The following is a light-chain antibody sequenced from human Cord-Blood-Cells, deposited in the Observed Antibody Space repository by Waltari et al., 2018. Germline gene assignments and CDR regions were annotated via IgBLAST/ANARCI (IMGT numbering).Light chain of an antibody. V-gene: IGKV1-8*01. CDR2: AAS. J-gene: IGKJ2*01. CDR1: QGISSY. Sequence: AIRMTQSPSSFSASTGDRVTITCRASQGISSYLAWYQQKPGKAPKLLIYAASTLQSGVPARFSGSGSGTDFTLTISCLKSEDFATYYCQQYYSYPYTCGRGTKLEIK. CDR3: QQYYSYPYT.